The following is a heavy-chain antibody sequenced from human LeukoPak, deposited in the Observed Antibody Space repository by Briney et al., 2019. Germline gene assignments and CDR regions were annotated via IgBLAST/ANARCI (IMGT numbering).Heavy chain of an antibody. J-gene: IGHJ4*02. D-gene: IGHD4-23*01. CDR1: GYTLTELS. Sequence: WASVWVSCKVSGYTLTELSMHWVRQAPGKGLEWMGGFDPEDGERIYEQKFQGRVIMTEDTSTDTAYMEMRSLKSEDTAVYYCATNLATVVTPAYYWGQGTVVIVSA. V-gene: IGHV1-24*01. CDR2: FDPEDGER. CDR3: ATNLATVVTPAYY.